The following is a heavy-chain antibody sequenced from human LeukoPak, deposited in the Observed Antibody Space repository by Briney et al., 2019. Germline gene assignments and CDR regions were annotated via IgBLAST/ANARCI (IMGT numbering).Heavy chain of an antibody. J-gene: IGHJ5*02. CDR3: ARGLMGPTGVGS. V-gene: IGHV4-34*01. Sequence: PSETLSLTCAVYGGSFSGYYWSWIRQPTGKGLEWIGEINHSGSTNYNPSLKSRVTISVDTSKNQFSLKLSSVTAADTAVYYCARGLMGPTGVGSWGQGTLVTVSS. CDR1: GGSFSGYY. D-gene: IGHD1-1*01. CDR2: INHSGST.